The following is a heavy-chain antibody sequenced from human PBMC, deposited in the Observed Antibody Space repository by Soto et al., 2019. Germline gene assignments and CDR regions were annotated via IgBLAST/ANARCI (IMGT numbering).Heavy chain of an antibody. V-gene: IGHV3-30*18. CDR2: ISYEGSKK. Sequence: SLRRSCAAPGYICSKYGMHWVRQAPGKGLESGAVISYEGSKKYYAEYVKGRFIISRDKSENTLYMQMNSLGAEDTALYYCSKDLGSGKPYYYYAMDVWDKGSTVTVSS. J-gene: IGHJ6*04. CDR1: GYICSKYG. D-gene: IGHD3-10*01. CDR3: SKDLGSGKPYYYYAMDV.